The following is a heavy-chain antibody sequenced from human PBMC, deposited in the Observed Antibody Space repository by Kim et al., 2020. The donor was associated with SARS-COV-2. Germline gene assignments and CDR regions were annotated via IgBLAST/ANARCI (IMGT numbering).Heavy chain of an antibody. Sequence: ASVKVSCKASGYTFTSYYMHWVRQAPGQGLEWMGIINPSGGSTSYAQKFQGRVTMTRDTSTCTVYMELSSLRSEDTAVYYCARFGVEPDYEDYWGQGTLVTVSS. D-gene: IGHD3-16*01. CDR3: ARFGVEPDYEDY. J-gene: IGHJ4*02. CDR2: INPSGGST. V-gene: IGHV1-46*01. CDR1: GYTFTSYY.